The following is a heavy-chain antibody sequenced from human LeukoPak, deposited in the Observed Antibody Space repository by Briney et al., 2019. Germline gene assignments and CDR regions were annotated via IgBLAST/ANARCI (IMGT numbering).Heavy chain of an antibody. CDR2: ISGSGGST. V-gene: IGHV3-23*01. CDR3: AKVRGSSSWKRKYYFDY. Sequence: GGSLRLSCAASGFTFSSYAMSWVRQAPGMGLEWVSAISGSGGSTYYADSVKGRFTISRDNSKNTLYLQMNSLRAEDTAVYYCAKVRGSSSWKRKYYFDYWGQGTLVTVSS. CDR1: GFTFSSYA. J-gene: IGHJ4*02. D-gene: IGHD6-13*01.